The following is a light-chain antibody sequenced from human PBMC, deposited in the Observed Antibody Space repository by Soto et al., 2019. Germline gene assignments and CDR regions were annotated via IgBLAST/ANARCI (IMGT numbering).Light chain of an antibody. CDR3: QQYNIWRSIS. CDR2: GAS. J-gene: IGKJ5*01. V-gene: IGKV3-15*01. CDR1: QSVSSN. Sequence: EIVITQSPATLSVSPGERATLSCRAGQSVSSNLAWYQQKPGQAPRLLIYGASTRATGIPARFSGSGSGTDFTLTISSLQSEDFAVYYCQQYNIWRSISFGQGTRLEIK.